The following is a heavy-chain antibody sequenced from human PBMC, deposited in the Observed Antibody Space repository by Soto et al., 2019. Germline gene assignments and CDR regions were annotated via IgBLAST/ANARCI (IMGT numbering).Heavy chain of an antibody. CDR1: GDSVSSNTAS. CDR3: AKGDNLGPKTGYGFDP. D-gene: IGHD5-12*01. V-gene: IGHV6-1*01. Sequence: SRTLSLTCAISGDSVSSNTASWNWLRQSPSRGLEWLGRTYFRSKWYNDYAVSVKSRIIINPDTSNNQFSLQLNSVTPEDTAVYFCAKGDNLGPKTGYGFDPWGQGILVTVSS. J-gene: IGHJ5*02. CDR2: TYFRSKWYN.